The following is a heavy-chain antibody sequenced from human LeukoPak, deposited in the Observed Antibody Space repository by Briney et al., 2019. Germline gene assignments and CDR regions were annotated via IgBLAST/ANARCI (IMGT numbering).Heavy chain of an antibody. J-gene: IGHJ4*02. CDR3: ARGAAAGRASY. Sequence: ASVKVSCKASGGTFSSYAISWVRQAPGQGLEWMGGIIPIFGTANYAQKFQGRVTMTRDTSTSTVYMELSSLRSEDTAVYYCARGAAAGRASYWGQGTLVTVSS. CDR1: GGTFSSYA. V-gene: IGHV1-69*05. D-gene: IGHD6-13*01. CDR2: IIPIFGTA.